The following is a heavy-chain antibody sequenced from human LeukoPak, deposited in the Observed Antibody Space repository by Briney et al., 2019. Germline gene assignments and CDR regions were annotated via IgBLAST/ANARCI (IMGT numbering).Heavy chain of an antibody. Sequence: SSETLSLTCSVAGGSISSYYWSWIRQPPGKGLEWIGYIYYGGSTKYNPSLKSRVTISVDTSNNQFSLKLSSVTAADTAVYYCAAAAYGSGSYTVDYWGQGTLVTVSS. D-gene: IGHD3-10*01. CDR2: IYYGGST. CDR1: GGSISSYY. J-gene: IGHJ4*02. V-gene: IGHV4-59*01. CDR3: AAAAYGSGSYTVDY.